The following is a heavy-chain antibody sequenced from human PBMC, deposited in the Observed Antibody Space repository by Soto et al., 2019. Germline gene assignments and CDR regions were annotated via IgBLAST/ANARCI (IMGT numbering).Heavy chain of an antibody. J-gene: IGHJ4*02. CDR3: VGGNGFDY. CDR2: IKEDGSER. Sequence: EVQLVESGGGLVQPGGSLRLSCAGSGFTFSTYWMTWVRQAPGKGLEWVANIKEDGSERYYVDSVKGRFTISRDNANNSLYLQMNSLRAEDTAVYYCVGGNGFDYWGQGTLVTVSS. V-gene: IGHV3-7*01. CDR1: GFTFSTYW. D-gene: IGHD5-12*01.